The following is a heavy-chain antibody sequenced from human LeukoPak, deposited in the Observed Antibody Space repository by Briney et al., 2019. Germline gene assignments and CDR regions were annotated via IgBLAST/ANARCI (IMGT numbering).Heavy chain of an antibody. CDR3: ARLKAPGITIFGDPPPQEWDY. Sequence: SETLSLTCTVSGGSISSGGYYWSWIRQPPGKGLEWIGYIYHSGSTYYNPSLKSRVTISVDRSKNQFSLKLSSVTAADTAVYYCARLKAPGITIFGDPPPQEWDYWGQGTLVTVSS. J-gene: IGHJ4*02. CDR2: IYHSGST. CDR1: GGSISSGGYY. D-gene: IGHD3-3*01. V-gene: IGHV4-30-2*01.